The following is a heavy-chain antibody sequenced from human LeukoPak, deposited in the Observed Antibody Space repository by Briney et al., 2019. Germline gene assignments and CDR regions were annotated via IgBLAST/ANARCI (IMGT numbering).Heavy chain of an antibody. CDR2: ISSSSSYI. D-gene: IGHD3-22*01. CDR1: GFTFSSYS. Sequence: GGSLRLSCAASGFTFSSYSMNWVRQAPGKGLEWVSSISSSSSYIYYADSVKGRFTISRDNAKNSLYLQMNSLRAEDTAVYYCARDRFYYDSSGYYVRRDAFDIWGQGTMVTVSS. V-gene: IGHV3-21*01. J-gene: IGHJ3*02. CDR3: ARDRFYYDSSGYYVRRDAFDI.